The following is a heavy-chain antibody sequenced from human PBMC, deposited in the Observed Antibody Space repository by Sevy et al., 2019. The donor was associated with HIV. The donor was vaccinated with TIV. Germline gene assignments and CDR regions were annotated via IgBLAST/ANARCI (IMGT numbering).Heavy chain of an antibody. CDR2: ISWHGDNT. V-gene: IGHV3-43D*04. Sequence: GGSLRLSCAASGFTFDDYAMHWVRQAPGKGLEWVSLISWHGDNTYYADSVKGRFTISRDNSKNSLYLQMNSLRGEDTALSYCANDRYSSTSSYIDFWGQGTLVTVSS. CDR1: GFTFDDYA. CDR3: ANDRYSSTSSYIDF. J-gene: IGHJ4*02. D-gene: IGHD6-13*01.